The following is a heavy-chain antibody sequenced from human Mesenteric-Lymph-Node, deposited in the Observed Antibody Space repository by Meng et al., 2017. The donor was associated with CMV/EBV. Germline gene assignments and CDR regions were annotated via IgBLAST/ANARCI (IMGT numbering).Heavy chain of an antibody. J-gene: IGHJ6*02. Sequence: SVKVSCKASGYTFTNYGITWVRQAPGQGLDWRGGIIPMFGIAQYAQKFQGRLTITADKSTSTVYMDLSSLRSDDAAVYFCARSGSEYNYGLDDWGQGTTVTVSS. CDR1: GYTFTNYG. V-gene: IGHV1-69*10. CDR2: IIPMFGIA. CDR3: ARSGSEYNYGLDD. D-gene: IGHD3-10*01.